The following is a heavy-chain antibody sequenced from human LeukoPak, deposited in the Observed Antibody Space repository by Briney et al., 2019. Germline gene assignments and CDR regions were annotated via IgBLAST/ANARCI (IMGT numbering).Heavy chain of an antibody. D-gene: IGHD3-3*01. V-gene: IGHV3-7*01. CDR3: ARGVVYPAWSGPHWSDY. CDR2: IKQDASQE. Sequence: GGSLRLSCEASGFTFSSYWMSWVRQAPGKGPEWVAHIKQDASQEYHVDSVKGRFTISRDNAKNSLYLQMNSLRAEDTAVYYCARGVVYPAWSGPHWSDYWGQGALVTVSS. J-gene: IGHJ4*02. CDR1: GFTFSSYW.